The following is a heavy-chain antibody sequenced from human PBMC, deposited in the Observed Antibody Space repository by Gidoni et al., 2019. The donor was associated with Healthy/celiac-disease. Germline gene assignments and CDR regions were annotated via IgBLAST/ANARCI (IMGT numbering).Heavy chain of an antibody. CDR1: GFTFSSYG. J-gene: IGHJ4*02. CDR2: ISYDGSNK. Sequence: QVQLVESGGGVVQPGRSLRLSCAASGFTFSSYGMHWVRQAPGKGLEWVAVISYDGSNKYYADSVKGRFTISRDNSKNTLYLQMNSLRAEDTAVYYCAKDGVDWLLAPLQLDYWGQGTLVTVSS. V-gene: IGHV3-30*18. CDR3: AKDGVDWLLAPLQLDY. D-gene: IGHD3-9*01.